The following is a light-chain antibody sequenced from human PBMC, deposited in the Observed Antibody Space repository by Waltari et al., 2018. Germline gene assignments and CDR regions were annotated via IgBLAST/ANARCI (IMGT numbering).Light chain of an antibody. V-gene: IGLV2-14*01. J-gene: IGLJ3*02. CDR2: EVY. CDR3: SSYTNSSTWV. CDR1: SRDIGNSNT. Sequence: QSALPQPASVSESPGQSVTISCTGTSRDIGNSNTVSWYQQHPGKAPKLIIFEVYDRPSGVSDRFSASKSANTASLTISGLQAEDEADYYCSSYTNSSTWVFGGGTSLTVL.